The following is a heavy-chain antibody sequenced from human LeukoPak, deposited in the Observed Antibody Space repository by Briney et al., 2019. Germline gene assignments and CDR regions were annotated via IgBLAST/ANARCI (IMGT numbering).Heavy chain of an antibody. Sequence: KSSETLSLTCTVSGGSISSSSYYWGWIRQPPGKGLEWIGSIYYSGSTYYNPSLKSRVTISVDTSKNQFSLKLSPVPAADTAVYYCARPSGGITIFGVVITRQYWADWGQGTLVTVSS. V-gene: IGHV4-39*01. CDR3: ARPSGGITIFGVVITRQYWAD. J-gene: IGHJ4*02. CDR2: IYYSGST. D-gene: IGHD3-3*01. CDR1: GGSISSSSYY.